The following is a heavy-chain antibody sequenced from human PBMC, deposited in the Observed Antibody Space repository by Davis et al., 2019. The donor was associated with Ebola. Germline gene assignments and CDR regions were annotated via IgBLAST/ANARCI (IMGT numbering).Heavy chain of an antibody. CDR3: AKLMDEIFYYFDY. CDR1: GFTFSSYS. J-gene: IGHJ4*02. V-gene: IGHV3-21*04. D-gene: IGHD2-8*01. Sequence: GESLKISCAASGFTFSSYSMNWVRQAPGKGLEWVSSISSSSSYIYYADSVKGRFTISRDNSKNTLYLQMNSLRAEDTAVYYCAKLMDEIFYYFDYWGQGTLVTVSS. CDR2: ISSSSSYI.